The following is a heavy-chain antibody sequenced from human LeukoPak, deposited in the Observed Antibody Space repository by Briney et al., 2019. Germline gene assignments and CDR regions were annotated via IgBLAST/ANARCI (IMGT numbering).Heavy chain of an antibody. D-gene: IGHD6-13*01. CDR2: FDPEDGET. V-gene: IGHV1-24*01. CDR1: GYTLTELS. Sequence: ASVKVSCKVSGYTLTELSMHWVRQAPGKGLEWMGGFDPEDGETIYAQEFQGRVTMTEDTSTDTAYMELSSLRSEDTAVYYCATGASIAAAGPRGYWGQGTLVTVSS. J-gene: IGHJ4*02. CDR3: ATGASIAAAGPRGY.